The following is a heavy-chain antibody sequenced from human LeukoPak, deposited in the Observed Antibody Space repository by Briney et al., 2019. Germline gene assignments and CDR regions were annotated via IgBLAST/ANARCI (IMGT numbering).Heavy chain of an antibody. CDR2: ISYDGSNK. V-gene: IGHV3-30-3*01. J-gene: IGHJ2*01. CDR1: GFTFSSYA. Sequence: GGSLRLSCAASGFTFSSYAMHWVRQAPGKGLEWVAVISYDGSNKYYADSVKGRFTISRDNSKNTLYLQMNSLRAEDTALYYCAKDIATTPAWYFDLRGRGTLVTVSS. CDR3: AKDIATTPAWYFDL. D-gene: IGHD4-17*01.